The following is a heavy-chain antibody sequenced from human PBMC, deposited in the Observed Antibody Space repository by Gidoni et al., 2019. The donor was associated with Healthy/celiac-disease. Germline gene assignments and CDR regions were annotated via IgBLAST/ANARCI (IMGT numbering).Heavy chain of an antibody. J-gene: IGHJ4*02. D-gene: IGHD4-17*01. CDR1: GGSIRSYD. CDR2: SYYRGST. CDR3: ARGRLPYDYGDYLDY. Sequence: QVQLQDSGPRLVKPSRTLSRTCTVAGGSIRSYDWSWIRQPPGKGLEWIGYSYYRGSTNYNPSLQSLVTIQVDTSKHQFSLKLSSVTAADTGVYYCARGRLPYDYGDYLDYWGQGTLVTVSS. V-gene: IGHV4-59*01.